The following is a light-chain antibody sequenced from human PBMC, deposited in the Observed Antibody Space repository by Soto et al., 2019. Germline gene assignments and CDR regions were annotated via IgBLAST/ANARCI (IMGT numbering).Light chain of an antibody. V-gene: IGKV1-8*01. CDR2: AAS. J-gene: IGKJ1*01. CDR3: QQYYSYRT. CDR1: QGISSY. Sequence: AIRMTQSPSSFSASTGDRVTITCRASQGISSYLAWYQQKPGKAPKLLIYAASTLQSGVPSRFSGSGSGTDFTLTISCPQSEDFATYYCQQYYSYRTFGQGTKVEIK.